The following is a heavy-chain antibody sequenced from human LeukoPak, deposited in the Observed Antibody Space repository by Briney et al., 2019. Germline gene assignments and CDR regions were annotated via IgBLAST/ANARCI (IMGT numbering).Heavy chain of an antibody. CDR3: VRGVVASPTGRLNYFDS. CDR1: GGSISAYY. J-gene: IGHJ4*02. D-gene: IGHD3-22*01. V-gene: IGHV4-59*01. CDR2: VAYSGST. Sequence: SETLSLTCSVSGGSISAYYWNWIRQSPGKGLEWIGYVAYSGSTNYNPSLKSRVAISVDTSKNQSKNQFSLNLSSVTAADTAVYYCVRGVVASPTGRLNYFDSWGQGTLVTVSS.